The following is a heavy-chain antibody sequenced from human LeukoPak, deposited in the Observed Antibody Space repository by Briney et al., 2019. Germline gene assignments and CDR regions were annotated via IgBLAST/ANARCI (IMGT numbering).Heavy chain of an antibody. D-gene: IGHD3-22*01. V-gene: IGHV3-30*18. J-gene: IGHJ6*02. CDR1: GFTFSNYA. Sequence: GGSLRLSCAASGFTFSNYAMSWVRQAPARGLEWVAVISYDGSNKYYADSVKGRLTISRDNSKNTLYLQMNSLRAEDTAVYYCAKEGYYYDSSGYNYYYGMDVWGQGTTVTVSS. CDR3: AKEGYYYDSSGYNYYYGMDV. CDR2: ISYDGSNK.